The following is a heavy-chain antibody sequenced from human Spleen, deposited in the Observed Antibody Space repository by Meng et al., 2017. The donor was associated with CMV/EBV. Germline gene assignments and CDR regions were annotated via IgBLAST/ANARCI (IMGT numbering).Heavy chain of an antibody. CDR2: ISSSSSYI. CDR3: AKGGGGYELDY. Sequence: GGSLRLSCEASGFTFSPYSMNWVRQAPGKGLEWVSSISSSSSYIHYADSVKGRFTISRDNAKNTLYLQMDSLRAEDTALYYCAKGGGGYELDYWGQGTLVTVSS. J-gene: IGHJ4*02. CDR1: GFTFSPYS. D-gene: IGHD5-12*01. V-gene: IGHV3-21*01.